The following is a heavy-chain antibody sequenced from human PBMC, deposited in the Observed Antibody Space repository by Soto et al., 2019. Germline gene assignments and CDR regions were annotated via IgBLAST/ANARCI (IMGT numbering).Heavy chain of an antibody. J-gene: IGHJ4*02. D-gene: IGHD2-21*02. V-gene: IGHV3-7*03. CDR3: AREKFSGTSFVRVVTYFFDY. CDR2: LNHYGSQK. Sequence: GGSLRLFCAASGFTFTADWMIWVRQAPGKGLVGVANLNHYGSQKHCVDSLTGRFTISRDNAKSLVYLLLNSLRAEDTAVYYCAREKFSGTSFVRVVTYFFDYWGQRALVTVSS. CDR1: GFTFTADW.